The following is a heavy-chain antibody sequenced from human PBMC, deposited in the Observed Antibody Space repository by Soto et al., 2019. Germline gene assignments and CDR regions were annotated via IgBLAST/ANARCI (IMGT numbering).Heavy chain of an antibody. J-gene: IGHJ6*03. Sequence: GGSLRLSCAASGFTVSSNYMSWVRQAPGKGLEWVSVIYSGGSTYYADSVKGRFTISRHNSKNTLDLQMNSLRAEDTAVYYCARDVLGITGTDYYYYMDVWGKGTTVTVSS. CDR3: ARDVLGITGTDYYYYMDV. V-gene: IGHV3-53*04. D-gene: IGHD1-20*01. CDR1: GFTVSSNY. CDR2: IYSGGST.